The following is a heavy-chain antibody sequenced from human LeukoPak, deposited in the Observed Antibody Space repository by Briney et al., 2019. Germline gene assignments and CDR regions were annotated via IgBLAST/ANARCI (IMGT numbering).Heavy chain of an antibody. V-gene: IGHV3-11*01. CDR2: ITSSGTNI. J-gene: IGHJ4*02. D-gene: IGHD3-10*01. CDR3: VRDSQTVYYYQPPDY. Sequence: PGGSLRPPCAASGFTFSDYYMSWIRQAPGKGLEWVSYITSSGTNIYYADSVKGRFTISRDNANNSLYLQMNSLRAEDTAMYYCVRDSQTVYYYQPPDYWGQGTLVTVSA. CDR1: GFTFSDYY.